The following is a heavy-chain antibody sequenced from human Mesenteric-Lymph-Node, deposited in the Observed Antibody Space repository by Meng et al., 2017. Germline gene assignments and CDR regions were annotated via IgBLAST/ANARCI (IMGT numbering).Heavy chain of an antibody. CDR2: IYSGGNT. D-gene: IGHD3-10*01. J-gene: IGHJ4*02. Sequence: ESLKISCTVSGGSISSSAWSWIRQPAGKGLEWIGRIYSGGNTDYNPSFKSRITISVDTSKNQFSLKLSSVTAADTAVYYCARAPLLLWFGELRGALDFWGQGTLVTVSS. CDR1: GGSISSSA. V-gene: IGHV4-4*07. CDR3: ARAPLLLWFGELRGALDF.